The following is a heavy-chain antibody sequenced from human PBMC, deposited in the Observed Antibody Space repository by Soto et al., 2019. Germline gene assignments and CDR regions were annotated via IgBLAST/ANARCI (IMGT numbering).Heavy chain of an antibody. J-gene: IGHJ6*03. D-gene: IGHD3-10*01. CDR1: GGTFSSYT. CDR3: VRDYLRDYYYYMDV. CDR2: IIPILGIA. Sequence: QVQLVQSGAEVKKPGSSVKVSCKASGGTFSSYTISWVRQAPGQGLEWMRRIIPILGIANYAQKFQGRVPITADKSTITAYMELSSLRSEDTAVYYCVRDYLRDYYYYMDVWGKGTTVTVSS. V-gene: IGHV1-69*02.